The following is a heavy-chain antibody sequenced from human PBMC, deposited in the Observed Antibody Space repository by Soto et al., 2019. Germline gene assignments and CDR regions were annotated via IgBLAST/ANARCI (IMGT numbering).Heavy chain of an antibody. CDR3: ARCYCSVGSCFTCWHFDL. J-gene: IGHJ2*01. Sequence: QVQVVQSGAEVKKPGASVKVACKASGYSFDTFGMSWVRQAPGQGLGWMGWISIETGDTNSAQKFQDRVTMTTDTSTSTAYMELRSLTSDDTAVYYCARCYCSVGSCFTCWHFDLWGRGTLVTVSS. CDR2: ISIETGDT. CDR1: GYSFDTFG. V-gene: IGHV1-18*01. D-gene: IGHD2-15*01.